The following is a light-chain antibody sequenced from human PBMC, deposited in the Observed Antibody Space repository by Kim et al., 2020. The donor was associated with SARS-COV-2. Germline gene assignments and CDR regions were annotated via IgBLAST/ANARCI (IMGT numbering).Light chain of an antibody. CDR1: QSISSH. V-gene: IGKV1-39*01. J-gene: IGKJ3*01. CDR2: AAS. Sequence: ASVGDRVTIPCRTSQSISSHLNWYHRKPGRAPKLLIYAASTLQGGVPSRFSGSGSETDFTLTISSLQPEDFGTYFCQQSYITPFTFGPGTKVDIK. CDR3: QQSYITPFT.